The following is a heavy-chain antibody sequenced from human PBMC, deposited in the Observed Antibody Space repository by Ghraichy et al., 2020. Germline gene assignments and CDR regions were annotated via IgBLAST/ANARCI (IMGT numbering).Heavy chain of an antibody. D-gene: IGHD3-22*01. V-gene: IGHV3-11*01. J-gene: IGHJ4*02. Sequence: GGSLRLSCAVSGFTFSDYYINWIRQAPGKGLEWVSYISSSGITIYNADSVKGRFTVSRDNAKNSLYLQMNSLRVEGTAVYYCALGVAITTPFDYWGQGTLVTVSS. CDR2: ISSSGITI. CDR3: ALGVAITTPFDY. CDR1: GFTFSDYY.